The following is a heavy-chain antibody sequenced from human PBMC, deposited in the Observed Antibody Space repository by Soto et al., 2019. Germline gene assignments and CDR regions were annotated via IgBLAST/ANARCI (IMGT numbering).Heavy chain of an antibody. J-gene: IGHJ4*02. Sequence: GESLKISCHCSGYTFSNFWISWVRQLPGKGLEWMGIIYPGDYETRYSPSFHGKVTISADRSIGTAYLQWSSLEASDSAFYFCARSSRSSPYFDYWGQGALVTVSS. CDR2: IYPGDYET. V-gene: IGHV5-51*01. CDR3: ARSSRSSPYFDY. D-gene: IGHD6-13*01. CDR1: GYTFSNFW.